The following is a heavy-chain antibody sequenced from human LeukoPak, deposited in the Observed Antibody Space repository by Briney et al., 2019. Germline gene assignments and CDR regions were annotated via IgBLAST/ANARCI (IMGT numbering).Heavy chain of an antibody. J-gene: IGHJ4*02. Sequence: SETLSLTCAVSGGSISSGGYSWSWIRQPPGKGLEWIGYIYHSGSTYYNPSLKSRVTISVDRSKNQFSLNLSSVTAADTAVYYCASFTTVTSSVDYWGQGTLVTVSS. CDR1: GGSISSGGYS. CDR2: IYHSGST. CDR3: ASFTTVTSSVDY. D-gene: IGHD4-17*01. V-gene: IGHV4-30-2*01.